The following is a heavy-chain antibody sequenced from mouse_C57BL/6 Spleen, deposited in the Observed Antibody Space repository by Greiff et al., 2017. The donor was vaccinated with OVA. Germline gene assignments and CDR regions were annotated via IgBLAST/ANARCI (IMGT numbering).Heavy chain of an antibody. CDR3: AREDTTVDYFDY. CDR1: GFTFSSYA. Sequence: EVKLMESGGGLVKPGGSLKLSCAASGFTFSSYAMSWVRQTPEKRLEWVATISDGGSYTYYPDNVKGRFTISRDNAKNNLYLQMSHLKSEDTAMYYCAREDTTVDYFDYWGQGTTLTVSS. V-gene: IGHV5-4*01. CDR2: ISDGGSYT. J-gene: IGHJ2*01. D-gene: IGHD1-1*01.